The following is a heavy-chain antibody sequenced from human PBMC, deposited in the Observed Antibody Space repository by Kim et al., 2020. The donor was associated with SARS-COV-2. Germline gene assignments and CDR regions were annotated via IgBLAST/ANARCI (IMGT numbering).Heavy chain of an antibody. CDR2: ISSSSIYI. CDR1: GFTFSSYS. CDR3: ARFTVTTSGNWFDP. Sequence: GGSLRLSCAVSGFTFSSYSMNWVRQAPGQGLEWVSPISSSSIYIYYADSVKGGFTISRDNAKNSLYLQMNSLRAEDTAVYYCARFTVTTSGNWFDPWGQGTLCTVSS. J-gene: IGHJ5*02. V-gene: IGHV3-21*01. D-gene: IGHD4-17*01.